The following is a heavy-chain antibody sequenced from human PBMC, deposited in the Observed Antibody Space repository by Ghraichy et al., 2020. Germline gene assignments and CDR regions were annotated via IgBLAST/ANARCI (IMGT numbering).Heavy chain of an antibody. D-gene: IGHD6-19*01. CDR1: GFTFSSYG. CDR3: AKDHRAEAVAGPMYYYYYGMDV. Sequence: GGSLRLSCAASGFTFSSYGMHWVRQAPGKGLEWVAFIRYDGSNKYYADSVKGRFTISRDNSKNTLYLQMNSLRAEDTAVYYCAKDHRAEAVAGPMYYYYYGMDVWGQGTTVTVSS. J-gene: IGHJ6*02. CDR2: IRYDGSNK. V-gene: IGHV3-30*02.